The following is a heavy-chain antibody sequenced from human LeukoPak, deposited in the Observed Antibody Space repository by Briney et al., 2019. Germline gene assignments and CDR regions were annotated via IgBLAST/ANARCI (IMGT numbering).Heavy chain of an antibody. CDR2: ISYDGSNK. J-gene: IGHJ4*02. Sequence: GGSLRLSCAASGFTFSSYSMNWVRQAPGKGLEWVAVISYDGSNKYYADSVKGRFTISRDNSKNTLYLQMNSLRAEDTAVYYCAQSSGLYDTNTPVDYWGQGTPVTVSS. CDR3: AQSSGLYDTNTPVDY. CDR1: GFTFSSYS. D-gene: IGHD3-22*01. V-gene: IGHV3-30*03.